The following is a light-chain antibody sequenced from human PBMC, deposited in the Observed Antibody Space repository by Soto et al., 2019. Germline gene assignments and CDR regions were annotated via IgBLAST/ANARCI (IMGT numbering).Light chain of an antibody. CDR3: QHYNSYSEA. CDR2: KAS. V-gene: IGKV1-5*03. Sequence: DIQLTQSPSTLSASVGDRVTITCRASPTISSWLAWYQQKPGKAPKLLIYKASTLKSGVPSRFSSSGSGTELTPTISSLQPDDFAPYSCQHYNSYSEAFGQGTKVAI. CDR1: PTISSW. J-gene: IGKJ1*01.